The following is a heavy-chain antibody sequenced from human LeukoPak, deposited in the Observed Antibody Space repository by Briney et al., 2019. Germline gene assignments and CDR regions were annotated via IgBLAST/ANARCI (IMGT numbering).Heavy chain of an antibody. V-gene: IGHV6-1*01. J-gene: IGHJ3*02. CDR1: GDSVSSNSAA. CDR2: HTTRSKWYN. Sequence: SQTLSLTCAISGDSVSSNSAAWNWIRQSPSRGLEWLGRHTTRSKWYNDYAVSVKSRITINPDTSKNQFSLQLNSVTPEDTAVYYCARGGQGDGYSADDAFDIWGRGTMVTVSS. CDR3: ARGGQGDGYSADDAFDI. D-gene: IGHD5-24*01.